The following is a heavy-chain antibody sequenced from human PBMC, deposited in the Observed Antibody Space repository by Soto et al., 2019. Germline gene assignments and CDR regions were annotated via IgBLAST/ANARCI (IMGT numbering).Heavy chain of an antibody. CDR3: ARQIYDSDTGPNFQYYFDS. CDR1: GYSFAVYW. Sequence: GESLKISCKGSGYSFAVYWITWVLQKPGKGLEWMGRIDPSNSQTYYSPSFRGHVTISVTKSITTVFLQWSSLRASDTAMYYCARQIYDSDTGPNFQYYFDSWGQGTPVTVSS. V-gene: IGHV5-10-1*01. CDR2: IDPSNSQT. D-gene: IGHD3-22*01. J-gene: IGHJ4*02.